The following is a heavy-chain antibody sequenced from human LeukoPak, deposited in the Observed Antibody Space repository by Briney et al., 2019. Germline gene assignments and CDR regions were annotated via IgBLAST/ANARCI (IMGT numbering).Heavy chain of an antibody. V-gene: IGHV3-30*04. Sequence: SGRSLRLSCAASGFTFSSYAMHWVRQAPGKGLEWVAVISYDGSNKYYVDSVKGRFTISRDNSKNTLYLQMNSLRAEDTAVYYCARARGGQQLVVDYWGQGTLVTVSS. CDR1: GFTFSSYA. D-gene: IGHD6-13*01. CDR2: ISYDGSNK. J-gene: IGHJ4*02. CDR3: ARARGGQQLVVDY.